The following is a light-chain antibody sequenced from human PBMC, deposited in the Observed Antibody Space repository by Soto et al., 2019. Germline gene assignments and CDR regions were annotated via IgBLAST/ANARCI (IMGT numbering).Light chain of an antibody. CDR1: QSLSSS. CDR2: DTS. V-gene: IGKV3-11*01. J-gene: IGKJ1*01. CDR3: HQRSNWWT. Sequence: EIVMTQSPAALSASPGERATLSCRASQSLSSSLAWYQQKPGQAPRVLIYDTSSRATGIPARFSGSGSGTDFTLTISSLEPEDSAVYYCHQRSNWWTFGQGTKGDIK.